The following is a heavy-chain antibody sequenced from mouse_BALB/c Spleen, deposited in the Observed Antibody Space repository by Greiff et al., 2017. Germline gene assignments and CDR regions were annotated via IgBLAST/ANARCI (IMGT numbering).Heavy chain of an antibody. CDR2: INPYNDGT. Sequence: VQLKESGPELVKPGASVKMSCKASGYIFTSYVMHWVKQKPGQGLEWIGYINPYNDGTKYNEKFKGKATLTSDKSSSTAYMELSSLTSEDSAVYYCARGGLPFYWYFDVWGAGTTGTVAS. D-gene: IGHD2-4*01. CDR1: GYIFTSYV. CDR3: ARGGLPFYWYFDV. J-gene: IGHJ1*01. V-gene: IGHV1-14*01.